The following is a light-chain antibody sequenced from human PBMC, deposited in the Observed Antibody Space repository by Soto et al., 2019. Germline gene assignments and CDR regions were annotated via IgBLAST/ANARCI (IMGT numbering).Light chain of an antibody. J-gene: IGKJ5*01. CDR1: QSISSN. CDR2: GAS. CDR3: QQYNDRPPIT. Sequence: EMVLTQSPGTLSLSPGERATLSCRASQSISSNSLAWYQQKPGQAPRLLIYGASTRATGIPARFSGSGSGSEFTLTISGLQSEDFAVYYCQQYNDRPPITFGQGTRLEIK. V-gene: IGKV3-15*01.